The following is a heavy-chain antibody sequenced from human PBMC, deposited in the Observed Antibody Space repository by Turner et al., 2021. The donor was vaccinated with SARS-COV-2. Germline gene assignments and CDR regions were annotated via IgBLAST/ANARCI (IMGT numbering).Heavy chain of an antibody. V-gene: IGHV4-59*08. Sequence: QVQLQESGPGLVKPTETLSLTCTVSGGSISSYYWRWIRQPPGKGLEWIGYIDYSGSTNYNPSLKSRVTISVDTSKNQFSLKLSSVTATDTAVYYCARHPSKWLKAYFDYWGQGSLVTVSS. D-gene: IGHD3-22*01. CDR3: ARHPSKWLKAYFDY. CDR2: IDYSGST. J-gene: IGHJ4*02. CDR1: GGSISSYY.